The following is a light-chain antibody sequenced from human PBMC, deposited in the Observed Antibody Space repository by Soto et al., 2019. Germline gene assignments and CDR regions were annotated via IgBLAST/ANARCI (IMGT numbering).Light chain of an antibody. Sequence: DIQMTQSPSSVSASVGDRVTITCRASQAIDSWLAWYQQKPGEAPKLLIFTGSLLHSGVPPRFSGSGSGTDFTLTISSLQPEDFATYYCQQNYRATPWTFGQGTKVEVK. CDR2: TGS. V-gene: IGKV1-12*01. J-gene: IGKJ1*01. CDR1: QAIDSW. CDR3: QQNYRATPWT.